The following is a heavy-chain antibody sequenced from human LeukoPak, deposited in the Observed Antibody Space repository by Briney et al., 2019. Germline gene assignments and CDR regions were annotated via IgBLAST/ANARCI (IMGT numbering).Heavy chain of an antibody. Sequence: PSETLSLTCTVSGGSISSGSYYWSWIRQPAGKGLEWIGRIYTSGSTNYNPSLKSRVTISVDTSKNQFSLKLSSVTAADTAVYYCARDSGWYLVDYWGQGTLVTVSS. D-gene: IGHD6-19*01. V-gene: IGHV4-61*02. CDR3: ARDSGWYLVDY. CDR1: GGSISSGSYY. CDR2: IYTSGST. J-gene: IGHJ4*02.